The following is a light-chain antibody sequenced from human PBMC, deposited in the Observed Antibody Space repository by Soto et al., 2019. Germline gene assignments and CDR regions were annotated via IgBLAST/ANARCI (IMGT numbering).Light chain of an antibody. CDR3: QQRSNWPPEDLLT. Sequence: EIVLTQSPATLSLSPGERATLSCRASQSVSSYLAWYQQKPGQAPRLLIYDASNRATGIPARFSGSGSGTDFTLTISSLEPEDFAVYYCQQRSNWPPEDLLTFGGGTKVDIK. CDR1: QSVSSY. V-gene: IGKV3-11*01. CDR2: DAS. J-gene: IGKJ4*01.